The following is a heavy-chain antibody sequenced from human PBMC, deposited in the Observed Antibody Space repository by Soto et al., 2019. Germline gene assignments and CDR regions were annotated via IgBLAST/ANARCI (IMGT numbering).Heavy chain of an antibody. CDR2: INDSGTT. J-gene: IGHJ6*02. CDR3: ARETSQNVYSHYGMDV. V-gene: IGHV4-34*01. Sequence: SETLSLTCAIYGGSSSGFYWSWIRQPPGKGLEWIGEINDSGTTNYNPSLKSRVTISADTSKTHFSLRLTSVTAADTAVYYCARETSQNVYSHYGMDVWGQGTTVTV. CDR1: GGSSSGFY.